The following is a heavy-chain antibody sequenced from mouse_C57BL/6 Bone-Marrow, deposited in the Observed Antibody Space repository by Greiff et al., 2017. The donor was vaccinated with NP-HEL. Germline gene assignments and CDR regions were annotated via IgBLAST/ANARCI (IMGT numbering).Heavy chain of an antibody. D-gene: IGHD1-1*01. Sequence: QVQLQQPGAELVKPGASVKVSCKASGYTFTSYWMHWVKQRPGQGLEWIGRIHPSDSDTNYNQKFKGKATLTVDKSSSTAYMQLSSLTSEDAAVYYCAMRRITTVVANLYWYFDVWGTGTTVTVSS. CDR2: IHPSDSDT. J-gene: IGHJ1*03. CDR3: AMRRITTVVANLYWYFDV. V-gene: IGHV1-74*01. CDR1: GYTFTSYW.